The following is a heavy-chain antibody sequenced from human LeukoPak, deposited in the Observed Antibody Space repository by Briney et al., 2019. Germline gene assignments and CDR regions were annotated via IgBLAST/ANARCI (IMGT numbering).Heavy chain of an antibody. CDR3: AKDHGYSSSWYSPTLDY. J-gene: IGHJ4*02. CDR1: GFTFSSYA. CDR2: ISGSGGST. D-gene: IGHD6-13*01. Sequence: GGSLRLSCAASGFTFSSYAMSWVRQAPGKGLEWVSAISGSGGSTYYADSVKGRFTISRDNSKNTLYLQMNSLRAEDTAVYYCAKDHGYSSSWYSPTLDYWGQGTLVTVSS. V-gene: IGHV3-23*01.